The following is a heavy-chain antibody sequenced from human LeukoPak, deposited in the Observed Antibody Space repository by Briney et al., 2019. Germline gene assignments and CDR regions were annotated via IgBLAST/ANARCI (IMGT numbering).Heavy chain of an antibody. V-gene: IGHV3-30*18. J-gene: IGHJ6*03. CDR3: AKVSSYSSGWYYYYYYMDV. CDR1: GFTFSSYE. CDR2: ISYDGSNK. D-gene: IGHD6-19*01. Sequence: GGSLRLSCAASGFTFSSYEMNWVRQAPGKGLEWVAVISYDGSNKYYADSVKGRFTISRDNSKNTLYLQMNSLRAEDTAVYYCAKVSSYSSGWYYYYYYMDVWGKGTTVTVSS.